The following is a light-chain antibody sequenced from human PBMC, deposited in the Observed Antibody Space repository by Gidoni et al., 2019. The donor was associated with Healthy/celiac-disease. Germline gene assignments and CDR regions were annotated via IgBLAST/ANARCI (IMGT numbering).Light chain of an antibody. Sequence: QSVLTQPPXXSGAPGQRVTISCTGSSSNIGAVYDVHWYQQLPGTAPKLLIYGNSNRPSGVPDRFSGSKSGTSASLXXTGLQAEDEAHYYCQSYDSSLSGYVFGTGXKVTVL. J-gene: IGLJ1*01. V-gene: IGLV1-40*01. CDR1: SSNIGAVYD. CDR3: QSYDSSLSGYV. CDR2: GNS.